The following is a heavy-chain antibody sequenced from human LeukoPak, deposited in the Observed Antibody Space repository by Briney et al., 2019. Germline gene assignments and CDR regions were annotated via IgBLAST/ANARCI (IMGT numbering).Heavy chain of an antibody. D-gene: IGHD6-13*01. Sequence: ASVKVSCKASGGTFSSYAISWVRHAPGQGLEWMGGIIPIFGTANYAQKFQGRVTITADESTSTAYMELSSLRSEDTAVYYCASTDAGYSSSWRLGWFDLWGQGTLVTVSS. J-gene: IGHJ5*02. CDR2: IIPIFGTA. CDR1: GGTFSSYA. CDR3: ASTDAGYSSSWRLGWFDL. V-gene: IGHV1-69*13.